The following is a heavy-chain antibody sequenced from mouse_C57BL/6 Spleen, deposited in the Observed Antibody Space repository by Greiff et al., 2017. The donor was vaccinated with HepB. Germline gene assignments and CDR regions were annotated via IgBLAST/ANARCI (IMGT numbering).Heavy chain of an antibody. V-gene: IGHV5-17*01. J-gene: IGHJ4*01. CDR2: ISSGSSTI. CDR1: GFTFSDYG. D-gene: IGHD1-1*01. Sequence: EVQGVESGGGLVKPGGSLKLSCAASGFTFSDYGMHWVRQAPEKGLEWVAYISSGSSTIYYADTVKGRFTISRDNAKNTLFLKMTSLRSEDTAMYYCARSHGSSYSYAMDYWGQGTSVTVSS. CDR3: ARSHGSSYSYAMDY.